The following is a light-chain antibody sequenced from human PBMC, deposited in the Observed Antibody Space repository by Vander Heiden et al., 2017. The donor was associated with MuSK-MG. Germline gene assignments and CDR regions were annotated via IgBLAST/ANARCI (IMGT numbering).Light chain of an antibody. CDR1: QSIGTY. V-gene: IGKV1-39*01. CDR2: AAS. Sequence: EIPVTPAPSSLSASVGDRVTITCRASQSIGTYLNWYQHKPGKAPKVLIYAASSLHSGVPSRFSGSGSGTDFTLTISSLQREDFATYYCQQSYSTVWTFGQGTKVEVK. J-gene: IGKJ1*01. CDR3: QQSYSTVWT.